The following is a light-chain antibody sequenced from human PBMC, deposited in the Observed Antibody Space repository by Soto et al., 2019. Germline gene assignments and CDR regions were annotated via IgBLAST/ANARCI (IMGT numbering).Light chain of an antibody. V-gene: IGKV3D-15*01. CDR2: DVS. CDR3: QQYKDWALT. CDR1: QSVSSN. Sequence: EIVMTQSPATLSVSPGERATLSCRASQSVSSNFAWYQQRPAQAPRLLIYDVSTRATGVPTRCSGSGSGTEFTHNISSLQAEDFAVYSCQQYKDWALTFGGGTRVDIK. J-gene: IGKJ4*01.